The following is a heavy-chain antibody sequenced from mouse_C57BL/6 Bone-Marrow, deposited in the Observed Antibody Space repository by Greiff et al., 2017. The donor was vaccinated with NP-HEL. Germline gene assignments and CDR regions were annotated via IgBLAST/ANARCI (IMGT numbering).Heavy chain of an antibody. Sequence: EVQLQQSGPELVKPGASVKIPCKASGYTFTDYNMDWVKQSHGKSLKWIGDINPNNGGTIYNQKFKGKATLTVDKSSSTAYMELRSLTSEDTAVYYCARRYYSNYVNWYFDVWGTGTTVTVSS. CDR3: ARRYYSNYVNWYFDV. CDR1: GYTFTDYN. J-gene: IGHJ1*03. V-gene: IGHV1-18*01. D-gene: IGHD2-5*01. CDR2: INPNNGGT.